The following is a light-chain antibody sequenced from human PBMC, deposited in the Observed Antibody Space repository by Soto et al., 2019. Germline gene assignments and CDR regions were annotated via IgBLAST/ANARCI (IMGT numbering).Light chain of an antibody. CDR2: DAS. CDR1: QSVNSY. J-gene: IGKJ1*01. Sequence: EIVLTQSPATLSLSPGERASLSCRASQSVNSYLAWYQQKPGQAPRLLIYDASNRATGIPTRFSGSGSGTDFTLTISSLEAGDSAVYYCQQRTDWPPTWTFGQGTKVDIK. CDR3: QQRTDWPPTWT. V-gene: IGKV3-11*01.